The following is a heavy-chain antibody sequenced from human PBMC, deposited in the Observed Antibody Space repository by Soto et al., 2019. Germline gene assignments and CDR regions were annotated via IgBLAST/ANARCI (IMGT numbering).Heavy chain of an antibody. CDR2: ISYDESHK. D-gene: IGHD3-22*01. V-gene: IGHV3-30*03. CDR3: ARGAYDSSGYHHFDY. Sequence: QAQLVESGGGVVQPGRSLRLSCAASGFTFSAYGMHWVRQAPGKGLEWVAVISYDESHKYFADSVKGRFTISRDNSKNTLFLQMNSLRPEDTAMYYCARGAYDSSGYHHFDYWGQGTLVTVSS. J-gene: IGHJ4*02. CDR1: GFTFSAYG.